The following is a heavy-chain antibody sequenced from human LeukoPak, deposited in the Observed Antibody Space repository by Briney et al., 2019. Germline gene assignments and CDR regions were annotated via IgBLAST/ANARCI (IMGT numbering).Heavy chain of an antibody. Sequence: GASVKVSCKASGYTFSNYGFSSVRQAPGQGLEWMGWIRAYNGDTKYAQKFQGRVTMTTDTSTTTAYMELRSLRSDDTAVYYCARGAAGGYSPSVEFDYWGQGTLVTVSS. D-gene: IGHD5-12*01. V-gene: IGHV1-18*01. J-gene: IGHJ4*02. CDR1: GYTFSNYG. CDR2: IRAYNGDT. CDR3: ARGAAGGYSPSVEFDY.